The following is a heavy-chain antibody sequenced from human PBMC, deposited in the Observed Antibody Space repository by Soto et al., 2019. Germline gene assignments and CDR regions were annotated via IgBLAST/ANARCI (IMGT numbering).Heavy chain of an antibody. J-gene: IGHJ5*02. V-gene: IGHV1-46*01. CDR2: INPSGGST. CDR1: GYTFTSYY. D-gene: IGHD6-19*01. CDR3: ARDLANIAVAGLYNWFDP. Sequence: GTSVKVSCKACGYTFTSYYMRWVRQAHGQGLEWMGIINPSGGSTSYAQKFQGRVTMTRDTSTSTVYMELSSLRSEDTAVYYCARDLANIAVAGLYNWFDPWGQGTLVTVSS.